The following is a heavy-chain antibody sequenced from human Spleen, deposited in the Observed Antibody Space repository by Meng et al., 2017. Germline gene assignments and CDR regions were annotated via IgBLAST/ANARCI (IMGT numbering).Heavy chain of an antibody. J-gene: IGHJ3*02. CDR2: ISYDGSNK. V-gene: IGHV3-30*07. CDR3: ARVCSSSRVDAFDI. CDR1: GFTFSSYA. D-gene: IGHD6-13*01. Sequence: GESLKISCAASGFTFSSYAMHWVRQAPGKGLEWVAVISYDGSNKYYADSVKGRFTISRDNAKNSLYLQMNSLRAEDTALYYCARVCSSSRVDAFDIWGQGTMVTVSS.